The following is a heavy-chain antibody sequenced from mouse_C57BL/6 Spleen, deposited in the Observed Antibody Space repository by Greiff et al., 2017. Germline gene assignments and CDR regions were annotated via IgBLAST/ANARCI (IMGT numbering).Heavy chain of an antibody. CDR2: IYPRSGNT. CDR1: GYTFTSYG. J-gene: IGHJ3*01. V-gene: IGHV1-81*01. D-gene: IGHD3-2*02. CDR3: AKTAQARAWFAY. Sequence: VQLQQSGAELARPGASVKLSCKASGYTFTSYGISWVKQRTGQGLGWIGEIYPRSGNTYSNEKFNGKATLTADKSPSTAYMELLSLTSEDSAVYFCAKTAQARAWFAYWGQGTLVTVSA.